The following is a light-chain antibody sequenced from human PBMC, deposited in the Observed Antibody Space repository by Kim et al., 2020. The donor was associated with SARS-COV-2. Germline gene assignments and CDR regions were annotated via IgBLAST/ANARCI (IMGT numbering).Light chain of an antibody. V-gene: IGLV2-14*03. CDR2: NVR. Sequence: QSALTQPASVSGSPGQSITISCTGTSDDVGSHGFVSWYQQHPDKVPKLIIYNVRARPSGVPDRFSGSKSGNAASLTISGLQADDEADYYCCSFRSGGTYVFGSGTQLTVL. CDR1: SDDVGSHGF. J-gene: IGLJ1*01. CDR3: CSFRSGGTYV.